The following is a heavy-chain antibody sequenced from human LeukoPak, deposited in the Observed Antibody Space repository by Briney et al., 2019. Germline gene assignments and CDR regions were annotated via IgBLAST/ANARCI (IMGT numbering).Heavy chain of an antibody. CDR2: FYYSGST. CDR3: ARRGQENTMITANNWFDP. D-gene: IGHD3-16*01. V-gene: IGHV4-59*08. J-gene: IGHJ5*02. CDR1: GGSISSSY. Sequence: SETLSLTRTVSGGSISSSYWGWIRHPPEKGLEWIGYFYYSGSTKYNPSLQSRVTISVDTSKNQFSLRLYSVTAADTAVYYCARRGQENTMITANNWFDPWGQGTLVTVSS.